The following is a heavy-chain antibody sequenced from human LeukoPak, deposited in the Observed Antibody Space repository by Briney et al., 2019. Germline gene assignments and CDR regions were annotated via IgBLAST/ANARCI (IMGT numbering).Heavy chain of an antibody. CDR3: ARDPGYCSSTSCYTFDAFDI. Sequence: PSETLSLTCTVSGGSISSGDYYWSWIRQRTGKGLEWIGYMYCSGSTYYDPALKSRVTISVDTSKNQFSLKLSSVTAADTAVYYCARDPGYCSSTSCYTFDAFDIWGQGTMVTVSS. V-gene: IGHV4-30-4*08. D-gene: IGHD2-2*02. J-gene: IGHJ3*02. CDR2: MYCSGST. CDR1: GGSISSGDYY.